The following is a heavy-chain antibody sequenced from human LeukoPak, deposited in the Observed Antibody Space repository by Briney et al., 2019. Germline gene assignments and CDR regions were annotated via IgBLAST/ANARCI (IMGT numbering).Heavy chain of an antibody. V-gene: IGHV3-48*04. J-gene: IGHJ4*02. Sequence: GGSLRLSCAASGFTFSSYSMNWVRQAPGKGLEWVSYISSSSTIYYADSVKGRFTISRDNAKNSLYLQMNSLRAEDTAVYYCAKGGIAVAGTYFDYWGQGTLVTVSS. CDR3: AKGGIAVAGTYFDY. D-gene: IGHD6-19*01. CDR2: ISSSSTI. CDR1: GFTFSSYS.